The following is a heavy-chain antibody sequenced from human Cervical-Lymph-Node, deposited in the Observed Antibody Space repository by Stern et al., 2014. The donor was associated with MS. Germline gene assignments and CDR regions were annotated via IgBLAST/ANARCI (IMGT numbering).Heavy chain of an antibody. V-gene: IGHV1-46*01. CDR1: GYTFTSYY. CDR2: INPSGGST. CDR3: AGGHTFDY. Sequence: VQLVESGAEVKKPGASVKVSCKASGYTFTSYYMHWVRQAPGQGLEWMGIINPSGGSTSYAQKVQGRVTMTRDTSQRTGYMALSSLRSDDTAVYCCAGGHTFDYWGQGTLVTVSS. J-gene: IGHJ4*02.